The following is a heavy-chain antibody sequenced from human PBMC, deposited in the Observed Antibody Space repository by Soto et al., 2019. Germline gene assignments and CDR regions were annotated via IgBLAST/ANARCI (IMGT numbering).Heavy chain of an antibody. D-gene: IGHD3-10*01. Sequence: SETLSLTCDVSGYAISSGFYCAWIRQPPGKRLERIGNIYFTGTTSYNPSLKARVTMSVDTSKNQFSLRLSSVTAADTAVFYCARVRRIGMSGSPGDSWGQGTQVTVSS. J-gene: IGHJ4*02. CDR2: IYFTGTT. CDR1: GYAISSGFY. V-gene: IGHV4-38-2*01. CDR3: ARVRRIGMSGSPGDS.